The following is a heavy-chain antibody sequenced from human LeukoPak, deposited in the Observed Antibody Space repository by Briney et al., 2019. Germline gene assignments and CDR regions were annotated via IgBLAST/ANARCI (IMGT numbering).Heavy chain of an antibody. CDR3: ARTDSSGYYDY. D-gene: IGHD3-22*01. Sequence: ASVKVSCKASGHTFTSNDINWVRQAPGQGPEWMGWINPNSGDSGFAQKLQGRVTMTTDTSTSTAYMELRSLRSDDTAVYYCARTDSSGYYDYWGQGTLVIVSS. V-gene: IGHV1-18*01. J-gene: IGHJ4*02. CDR1: GHTFTSND. CDR2: INPNSGDS.